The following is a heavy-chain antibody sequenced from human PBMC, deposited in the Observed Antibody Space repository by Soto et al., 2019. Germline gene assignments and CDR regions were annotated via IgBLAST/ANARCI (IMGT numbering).Heavy chain of an antibody. CDR1: GFTFSSYS. Sequence: EVQLVESGGSLVKPGGSLRLSCAASGFTFSSYSMNWVRQAPGKGLEWVSSISSASTSIYYADSVKGRFTISRDNAKNSLYLQMNSLGAEDTAVYYCARARGSATGYDDYWGQGTLVTVSS. CDR2: ISSASTSI. D-gene: IGHD2-15*01. J-gene: IGHJ4*02. V-gene: IGHV3-21*01. CDR3: ARARGSATGYDDY.